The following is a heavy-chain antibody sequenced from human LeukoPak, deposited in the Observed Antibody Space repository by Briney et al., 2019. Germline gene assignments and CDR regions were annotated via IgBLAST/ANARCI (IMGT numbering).Heavy chain of an antibody. CDR1: GGTFSSYA. J-gene: IGHJ4*02. Sequence: WASVKVSCKASGGTFSSYAISWVRQAPGQGLEWMGGIIPIFGTANYAQKFQGRVTITTDESTGTAYMELSSLRSEDTAVYYCARGTRRDGYHNYYYFDYWGQGTLVTVSS. V-gene: IGHV1-69*05. CDR3: ARGTRRDGYHNYYYFDY. CDR2: IIPIFGTA. D-gene: IGHD5-24*01.